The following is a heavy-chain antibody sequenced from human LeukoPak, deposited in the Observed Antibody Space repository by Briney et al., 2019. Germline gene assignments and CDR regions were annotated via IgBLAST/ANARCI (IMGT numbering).Heavy chain of an antibody. CDR2: ISSSSSYI. Sequence: GGSLRLSCAASGFTFSSYSMNWVRQAPGKGLEWVSSISSSSSYIYYADSVKGRFTISRDNAKNSLYLQMNSQRAEDTAVYYCARDNIPPGSVVVVTATGGHYYGMDVWGQGTTVTVSS. V-gene: IGHV3-21*01. CDR3: ARDNIPPGSVVVVTATGGHYYGMDV. D-gene: IGHD2-15*01. CDR1: GFTFSSYS. J-gene: IGHJ6*02.